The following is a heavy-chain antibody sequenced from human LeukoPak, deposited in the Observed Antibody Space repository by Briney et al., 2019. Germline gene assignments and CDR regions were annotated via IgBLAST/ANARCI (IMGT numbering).Heavy chain of an antibody. D-gene: IGHD5-24*01. CDR1: GGSISSYY. J-gene: IGHJ4*02. V-gene: IGHV4-59*08. CDR3: ARHRRWLQRYYFDY. Sequence: SETLSLTCTVSGGSISSYYWSWIRQPPGKGLEWIGYIYYSGSTNYNPSLKSRVTISVDTSKNQFSLKLSSVTAADTAVYYCARHRRWLQRYYFDYWGQRTLVTVSS. CDR2: IYYSGST.